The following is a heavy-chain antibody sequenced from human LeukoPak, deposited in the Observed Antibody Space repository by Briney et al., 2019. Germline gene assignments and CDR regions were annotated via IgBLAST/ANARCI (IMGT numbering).Heavy chain of an antibody. CDR3: ARDRVLLWFGEFGAFDI. CDR1: GYSFTSYW. J-gene: IGHJ3*02. V-gene: IGHV1-2*02. D-gene: IGHD3-10*01. Sequence: GESLKISCKGSGYSFTSYWIGWVRQAPGQGLEWMGWINPKSGGTNYAQQFQGRVTMTRDTSINTAYMELSSLRSEDTAVYYCARDRVLLWFGEFGAFDIWGQGTMVTVSS. CDR2: INPKSGGT.